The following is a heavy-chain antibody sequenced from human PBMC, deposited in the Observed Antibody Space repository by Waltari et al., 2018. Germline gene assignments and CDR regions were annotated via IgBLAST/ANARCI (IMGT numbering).Heavy chain of an antibody. CDR3: ARGGAAAGNNWFDP. D-gene: IGHD6-13*01. CDR1: GGTFSSYA. V-gene: IGHV1-8*02. CDR2: MNPNRGNT. Sequence: QVQLVQSGAEVKKPGSSVKVSCKASGGTFSSYAINWVRQATGQGLEWMGWMNPNRGNTGYAQKFQGRVTMTRNPSISTAYMELSSLRSEDTAVYYCARGGAAAGNNWFDPWGQGTLVTVSS. J-gene: IGHJ5*02.